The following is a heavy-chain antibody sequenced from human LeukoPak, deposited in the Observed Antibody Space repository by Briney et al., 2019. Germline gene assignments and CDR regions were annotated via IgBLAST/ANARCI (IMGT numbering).Heavy chain of an antibody. J-gene: IGHJ6*02. V-gene: IGHV4-34*01. Sequence: PSETLSLTCAVYGGSFSGYYWSWIRQPPGKGLEWIGEINHSGSTNYNPSLKSRVTISVDKSKNQFSLKLSSVTAADTAVYYCASAPPRKVDFWSGYYSDYYGMDVWGQGTTVTVSS. CDR1: GGSFSGYY. CDR2: INHSGST. D-gene: IGHD3-3*01. CDR3: ASAPPRKVDFWSGYYSDYYGMDV.